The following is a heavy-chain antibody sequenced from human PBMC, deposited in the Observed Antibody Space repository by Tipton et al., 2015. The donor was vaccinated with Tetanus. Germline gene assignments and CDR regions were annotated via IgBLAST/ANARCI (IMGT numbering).Heavy chain of an antibody. D-gene: IGHD5-24*01. V-gene: IGHV1-69*01. J-gene: IGHJ4*02. CDR3: ARGEMATMEGRFDY. CDR1: GYTFTSYG. CDR2: IIPIFGTA. Sequence: QMQLVQSGAEVKKPGASVKVSCKASGYTFTSYGISWVRQAPGQGLEWMGGIIPIFGTANYAQKFQGRVTITADESTSTAYMELSSLRSEDTAVYYCARGEMATMEGRFDYWGQGTLVTVSS.